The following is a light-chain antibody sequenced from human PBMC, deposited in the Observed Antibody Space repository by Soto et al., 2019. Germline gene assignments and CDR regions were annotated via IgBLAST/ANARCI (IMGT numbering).Light chain of an antibody. Sequence: QSALTQPASVSASPGQSITISCTETNSDIGTLNSVSWYQQFPGKAPKLMIFGVSVRPSGVSTRFSGSKFGNTAFLYISGLQAEDEADYYCSSYTSSRTYVVGSGTKVTVL. V-gene: IGLV2-14*01. CDR1: NSDIGTLNS. CDR2: GVS. CDR3: SSYTSSRTYV. J-gene: IGLJ1*01.